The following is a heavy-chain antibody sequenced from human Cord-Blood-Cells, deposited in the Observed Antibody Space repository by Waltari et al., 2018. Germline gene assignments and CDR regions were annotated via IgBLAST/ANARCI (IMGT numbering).Heavy chain of an antibody. Sequence: QVQLVQSGAEVKKPGASVKVSCKASGYTFTRYAMHWVRQAPGQRLEWMGWINAGNGNTKYSQKFQGRVTITRDTSASTAYMELSSLRSEDTAVYYCARDKVRGGSYNWFDPWGQGTLVTVSS. CDR3: ARDKVRGGSYNWFDP. J-gene: IGHJ5*02. D-gene: IGHD1-26*01. V-gene: IGHV1-3*01. CDR1: GYTFTRYA. CDR2: INAGNGNT.